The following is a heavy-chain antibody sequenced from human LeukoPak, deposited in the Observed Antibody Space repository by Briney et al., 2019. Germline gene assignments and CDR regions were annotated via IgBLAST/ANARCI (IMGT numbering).Heavy chain of an antibody. J-gene: IGHJ6*03. CDR3: ASPVPAAIEVPGFPAGYYYMDV. CDR1: GFTFSSYS. V-gene: IGHV3-21*01. Sequence: GGSLRLSCAASGFTFSSYSMNWVRQAPGKGLEWVSSISSSSSYIYYADSVKGRFTISRDNAKNSLYLQMNSLRAEDTAVYYCASPVPAAIEVPGFPAGYYYMDVWGKGTTVTVSS. D-gene: IGHD2-2*01. CDR2: ISSSSSYI.